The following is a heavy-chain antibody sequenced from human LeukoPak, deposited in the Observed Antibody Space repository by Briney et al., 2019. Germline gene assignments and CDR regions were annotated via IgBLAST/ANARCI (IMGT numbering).Heavy chain of an antibody. D-gene: IGHD2-2*01. CDR1: GGTFSSYA. J-gene: IGHJ4*02. CDR3: ARDSGYCSSTGCYYFDY. CDR2: IIPIFGTA. Sequence: SVKVSCKASGGTFSSYAISWVRQAPGQGLEWMGRIIPIFGTANYAQRFQGRVTMTRDTSISTAYMDLSRLRSDDTAVYYCARDSGYCSSTGCYYFDYWGQGTLVTVSS. V-gene: IGHV1-69*05.